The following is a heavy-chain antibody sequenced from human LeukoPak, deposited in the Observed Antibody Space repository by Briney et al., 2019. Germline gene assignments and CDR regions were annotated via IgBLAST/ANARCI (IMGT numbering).Heavy chain of an antibody. J-gene: IGHJ4*02. CDR1: GFTFSHYA. CDR3: ANVGYSGSYQDLDY. V-gene: IGHV3-23*01. CDR2: ISNNGGYT. Sequence: GGSLRLSCAVSGFTFSHYAMIWVRQAPGKGLEWVSAISNNGGYTYYADSVQGRFTISRDNSKNTLYLQMNSLRAEDTAVYYCANVGYSGSYQDLDYWGQGTLVTAPS. D-gene: IGHD1-26*01.